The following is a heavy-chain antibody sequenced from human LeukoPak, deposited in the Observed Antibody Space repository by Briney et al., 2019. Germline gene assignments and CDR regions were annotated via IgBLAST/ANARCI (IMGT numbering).Heavy chain of an antibody. D-gene: IGHD2-2*01. V-gene: IGHV3-30-3*01. CDR2: ISYDGSNK. J-gene: IGHJ6*02. CDR3: ASCTSNYYYYGMDV. CDR1: GFTFSSYA. Sequence: AGGSLRLSCAASGFTFSSYAMHWVRQAPGKGLEWVAVISYDGSNKYYADSVKGRFTISRDNSKNTLYLQMNSLRAEDTAVYYCASCTSNYYYYGMDVWGQGTTVTVSS.